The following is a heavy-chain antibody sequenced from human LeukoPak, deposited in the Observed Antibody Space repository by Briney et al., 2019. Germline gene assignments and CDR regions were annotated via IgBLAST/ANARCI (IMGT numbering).Heavy chain of an antibody. V-gene: IGHV4-39*07. D-gene: IGHD6-13*01. CDR3: ARETDSSSWYLLLDY. CDR2: IYYSGST. J-gene: IGHJ4*02. Sequence: SETLSLTCTVSGGSISSSSYYWGWIRQPPGKGLEWIGSIYYSGSTYYNPSLKSRVTISVDTSKNQFSLKLSSVTAADTAVYYCARETDSSSWYLLLDYWGQGTLVTVSS. CDR1: GGSISSSSYY.